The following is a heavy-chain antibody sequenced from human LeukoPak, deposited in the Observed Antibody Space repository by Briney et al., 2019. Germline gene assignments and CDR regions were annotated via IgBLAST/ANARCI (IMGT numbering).Heavy chain of an antibody. D-gene: IGHD1-26*01. CDR3: AKPKWELQLRCPFDY. CDR1: GFTFSSYG. J-gene: IGHJ4*02. CDR2: ISSSSGSTT. Sequence: PGGSLRLSCAASGFTFSSYGMSWVRQAPGKGLEWVSLISSSSGSTTYYADSVKGRFTISRDNSKNTLYLQMNSLRAEDTAVYYCAKPKWELQLRCPFDYWGQGTLVTVSS. V-gene: IGHV3-23*01.